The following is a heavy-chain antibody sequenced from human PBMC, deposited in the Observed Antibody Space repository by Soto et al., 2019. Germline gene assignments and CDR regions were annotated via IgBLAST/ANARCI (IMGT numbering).Heavy chain of an antibody. Sequence: DVKLVESGGGLVQPGDSLRLSCEVSGFTFSMYSMSWVRQSPGKGLEWVAKIPQDGVDGHYADSVTGRFTISRDNGKNPRYLQLNNRRAEDTAVYYCARDHLILPAHDFFYGSDVWGRGATVTASS. CDR3: ARDHLILPAHDFFYGSDV. V-gene: IGHV3-7*03. J-gene: IGHJ6*02. CDR2: IPQDGVDG. CDR1: GFTFSMYS. D-gene: IGHD2-21*02.